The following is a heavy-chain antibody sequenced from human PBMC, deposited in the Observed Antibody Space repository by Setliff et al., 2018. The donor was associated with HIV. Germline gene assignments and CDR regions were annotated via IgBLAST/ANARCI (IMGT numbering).Heavy chain of an antibody. CDR1: GFTFSAYA. CDR2: TTSNGRTT. Sequence: GGSLRLSCAASGFTFSAYAMTWVRQAPGKGLEWVSATTSNGRTTDYAESVRGRFILSRDNSGNTLYLQTTSLRAEDTATYYCAKAWGSGYPSFESALMFDVWGQGTLVTVSS. CDR3: AKAWGSGYPSFESALMFDV. V-gene: IGHV3-23*01. J-gene: IGHJ4*02. D-gene: IGHD3-16*01.